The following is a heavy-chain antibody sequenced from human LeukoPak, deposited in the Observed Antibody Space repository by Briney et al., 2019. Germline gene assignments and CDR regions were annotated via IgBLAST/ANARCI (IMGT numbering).Heavy chain of an antibody. J-gene: IGHJ4*02. CDR1: GGSISSRNW. CDR3: ARRGHYCSSTSCKGLDY. Sequence: SETLSLTCAVSGGSISSRNWWSWVRQPPGKGLEWIGEIYHSGSTNYNPSLKTRVTISVDKSKNQFSLKLSSVTAADTAVYYCARRGHYCSSTSCKGLDYWGQGTLVTVSS. CDR2: IYHSGST. D-gene: IGHD2-2*01. V-gene: IGHV4-4*02.